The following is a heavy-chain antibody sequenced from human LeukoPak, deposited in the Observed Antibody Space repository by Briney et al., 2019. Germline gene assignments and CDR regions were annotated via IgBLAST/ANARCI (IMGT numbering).Heavy chain of an antibody. D-gene: IGHD1-14*01. CDR2: IYSGGST. Sequence: GGSLRLSCAASGFTVSSNYMSWVRQAPGKGLEWVSVIYSGGSTYYADSVKGRFTISRDNAKNSLYLQMNSLRAEDTAVYYCARDKTTPGGAFDIWGQGTMVTVSS. CDR1: GFTVSSNY. V-gene: IGHV3-53*01. CDR3: ARDKTTPGGAFDI. J-gene: IGHJ3*02.